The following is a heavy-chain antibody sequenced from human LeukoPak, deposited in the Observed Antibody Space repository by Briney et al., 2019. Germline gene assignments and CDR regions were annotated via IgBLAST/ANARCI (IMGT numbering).Heavy chain of an antibody. CDR2: ISSSGSTI. V-gene: IGHV3-48*03. D-gene: IGHD5-12*01. Sequence: GGSLRLSCAASGFTFSSYEMKWVRQAPGKGLEWVSYISSSGSTIYYADSVKGRFTISRDNAKNSLYLQMNSLRAEDTAVYYCARMTNSGRDRDALDIWGQGTMVTVSS. J-gene: IGHJ3*02. CDR3: ARMTNSGRDRDALDI. CDR1: GFTFSSYE.